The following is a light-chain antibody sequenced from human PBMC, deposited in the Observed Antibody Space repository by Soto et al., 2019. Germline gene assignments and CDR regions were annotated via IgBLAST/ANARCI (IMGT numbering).Light chain of an antibody. CDR2: GAS. Sequence: EVVLTQSPGTLSLSRGERATLSCRASERIYSAYLGWYQQKPGQAPRLLIYGASSRATRIPDSFSGSGSGTDFTLTISRLEPEDFAVYYCQQYGSSPWTFGQGTKVDI. CDR3: QQYGSSPWT. V-gene: IGKV3-20*01. CDR1: ERIYSAY. J-gene: IGKJ1*01.